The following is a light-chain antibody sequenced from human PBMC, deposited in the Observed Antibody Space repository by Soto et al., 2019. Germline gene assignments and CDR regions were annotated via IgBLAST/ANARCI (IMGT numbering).Light chain of an antibody. CDR1: SSDIGGYNY. CDR3: SSYTSSSTVI. V-gene: IGLV2-14*03. Sequence: QSALTQPASVSGSPGQSTTISCTGTSSDIGGYNYISWYQQHPGKAPKFIIYDVRNRPSGVSNRFSGSRSGNTASLTISGLRAEDEADYYCSSYTSSSTVIFGGGTKLTVL. J-gene: IGLJ2*01. CDR2: DVR.